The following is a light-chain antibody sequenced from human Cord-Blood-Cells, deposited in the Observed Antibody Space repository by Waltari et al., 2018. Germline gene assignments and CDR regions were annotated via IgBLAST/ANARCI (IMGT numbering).Light chain of an antibody. J-gene: IGLJ2*01. V-gene: IGLV1-40*01. CDR1: SSNIGAGYA. CDR2: GES. Sequence: QSVLTQPPSVSWAPGQRVTISCTGSSSNIGAGYAVHWYQQLPRPAPKLLIYGESNRPSGVPDRFAGSKSGTSAALAITGLQAEDEADYYCQSYDSSRRGVVFGGGTKLTVL. CDR3: QSYDSSRRGVV.